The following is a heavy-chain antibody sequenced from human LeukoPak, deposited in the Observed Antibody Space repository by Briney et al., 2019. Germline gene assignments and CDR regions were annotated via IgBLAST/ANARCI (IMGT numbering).Heavy chain of an antibody. CDR2: INPSGGST. Sequence: GASVKVSCKASGYTFTSYYMRWVRQAPGQGLEWMGIINPSGGSTSYAQKFQGRVTMTRDTSTSTVYMELSSLRSEDTAVYYCARGRRHYDSSGYYLRQDYWGQGTLVTVSS. V-gene: IGHV1-46*01. CDR3: ARGRRHYDSSGYYLRQDY. CDR1: GYTFTSYY. J-gene: IGHJ4*02. D-gene: IGHD3-22*01.